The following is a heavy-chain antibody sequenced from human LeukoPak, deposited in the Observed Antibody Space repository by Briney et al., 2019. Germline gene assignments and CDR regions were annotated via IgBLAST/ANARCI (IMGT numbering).Heavy chain of an antibody. CDR2: IYYSGST. CDR3: ASYYDSSGYFGYNWFDP. V-gene: IGHV4-59*08. D-gene: IGHD3-22*01. CDR1: GDSIDGYY. J-gene: IGHJ5*02. Sequence: SETLSLTCTVSGDSIDGYYWSWIRQPPGKGLEWIAYIYYSGSTNYNPSLRSRVTISVDTSKNQFSLKLSSVTAADTAVYYCASYYDSSGYFGYNWFDPWGQGTLVTVSS.